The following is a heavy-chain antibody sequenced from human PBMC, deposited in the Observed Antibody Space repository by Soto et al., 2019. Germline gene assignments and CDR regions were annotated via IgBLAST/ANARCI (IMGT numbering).Heavy chain of an antibody. D-gene: IGHD6-6*01. CDR3: AKGRSSWYFDY. J-gene: IGHJ4*02. CDR1: GFTVSSNY. Sequence: GGSLRLSCAASGFTVSSNYMSWVRQAPGKGLEWVSVIYSDGSTYYADSVKGRFTISRDNSKNTLYLQMNSLRAEDTAVYYCAKGRSSWYFDYWGQGTLVTVSS. V-gene: IGHV3-53*01. CDR2: IYSDGST.